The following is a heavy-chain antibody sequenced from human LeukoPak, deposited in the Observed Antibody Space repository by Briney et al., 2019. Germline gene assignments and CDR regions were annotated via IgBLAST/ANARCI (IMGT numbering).Heavy chain of an antibody. CDR2: ISSSSSYI. V-gene: IGHV3-21*04. D-gene: IGHD2-2*01. CDR3: ARGGYCNSTTCYFNDWFDP. Sequence: GGSLRLSCAASGFTFSSYSMNWVRQAPGKGLEWVSSISSSSSYIYYANSVKGRFTISRDNTKNLLYLQMNSLRAEDTAVYYCARGGYCNSTTCYFNDWFDPWGQGTLVTVSS. CDR1: GFTFSSYS. J-gene: IGHJ5*02.